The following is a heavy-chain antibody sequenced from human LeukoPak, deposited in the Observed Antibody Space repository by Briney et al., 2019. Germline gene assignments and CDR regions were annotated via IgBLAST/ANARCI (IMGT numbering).Heavy chain of an antibody. D-gene: IGHD3-22*01. V-gene: IGHV3-30*02. CDR2: IRYDGSNK. CDR1: GFTFSSYG. Sequence: GGSLRLSCAASGFTFSSYGMHWVRQAPGKGLEWVAFIRYDGSNKYYADSVKGRFTISRDNLKNTLYLQMNSLRAEGTAVYYCAKDQGSLQRAFDIWGQGTMVTVSS. J-gene: IGHJ3*02. CDR3: AKDQGSLQRAFDI.